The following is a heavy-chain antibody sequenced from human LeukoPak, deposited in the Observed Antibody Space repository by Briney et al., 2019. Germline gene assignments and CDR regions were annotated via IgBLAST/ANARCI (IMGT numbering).Heavy chain of an antibody. V-gene: IGHV4-59*02. J-gene: IGHJ4*02. CDR1: GGSVRNYY. D-gene: IGHD6-13*01. CDR3: ARSFPSEAGDY. CDR2: ISYSGTT. Sequence: PSETLSLTCTVSGGSVRNYYWNWIRQPPGKGLEWIGYISYSGTTNYNPSLKSRVTISVDTSKNQFSLKLSSVTAADTAVYYCARSFPSEAGDYWGQGTPVTVSS.